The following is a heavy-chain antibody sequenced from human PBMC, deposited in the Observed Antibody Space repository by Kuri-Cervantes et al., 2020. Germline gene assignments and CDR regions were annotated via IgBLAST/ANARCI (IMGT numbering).Heavy chain of an antibody. Sequence: SETLSLTCTVSGGSISRYYWSWIRQPPGKGLEWIGYIYYSGSTNYNPSLKSRVTISVDTSKNQFSLKLSSVTAADTAVYYCASTSDILTGYADYFDYWGQGTLVTVSS. CDR3: ASTSDILTGYADYFDY. CDR2: IYYSGST. J-gene: IGHJ4*02. V-gene: IGHV4-59*01. CDR1: GGSISRYY. D-gene: IGHD3-9*01.